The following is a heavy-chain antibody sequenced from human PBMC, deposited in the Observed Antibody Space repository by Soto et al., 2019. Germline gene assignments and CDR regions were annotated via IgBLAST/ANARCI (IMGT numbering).Heavy chain of an antibody. J-gene: IGHJ6*02. D-gene: IGHD3-22*01. V-gene: IGHV1-69*13. Sequence: SVNVSCKSSGGTFSSCSISWVRQAPGQGLEWMGGIIPIFGTANYAQKFQGRVTITADESTSTAYMELSSLRSEDTAVYYCAKYYYDSSGYYSDYYYGMDVWGQGTTVTVSS. CDR2: IIPIFGTA. CDR3: AKYYYDSSGYYSDYYYGMDV. CDR1: GGTFSSCS.